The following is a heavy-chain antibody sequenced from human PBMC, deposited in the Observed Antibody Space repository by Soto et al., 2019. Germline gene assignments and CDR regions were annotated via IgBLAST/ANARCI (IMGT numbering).Heavy chain of an antibody. J-gene: IGHJ5*02. Sequence: QVQLVQSGAEVKKPGSSVKVSCKASGGTFSSYAICWVRQAPGQGLEWMGGIIPIFGTANYAQKFQGRVTITADESTSTAYMELSSLRSEDTAVYHCARGGEQWLVQDWFDPWGQGTLVTVSS. D-gene: IGHD6-19*01. V-gene: IGHV1-69*12. CDR2: IIPIFGTA. CDR3: ARGGEQWLVQDWFDP. CDR1: GGTFSSYA.